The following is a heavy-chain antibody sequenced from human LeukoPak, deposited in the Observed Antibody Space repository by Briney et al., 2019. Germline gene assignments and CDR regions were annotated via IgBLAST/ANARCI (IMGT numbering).Heavy chain of an antibody. CDR3: ARRVGQQQGFDP. CDR1: GYTFTDYY. Sequence: ASVKVSCKASGYTFTDYYIHWVRQAPGQGFDWMGWINPNSGGTNYAQKFQGRVSMTGDTSNSTVYMDLNRLTSDDTALYYCARRVGQQQGFDPWGQGTLVTVSS. J-gene: IGHJ5*02. D-gene: IGHD6-13*01. CDR2: INPNSGGT. V-gene: IGHV1-2*02.